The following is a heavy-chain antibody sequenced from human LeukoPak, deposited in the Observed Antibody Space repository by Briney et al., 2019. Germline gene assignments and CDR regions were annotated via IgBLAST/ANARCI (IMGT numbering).Heavy chain of an antibody. CDR2: INSDGSST. CDR3: ARGEYYGSGRYYFDS. J-gene: IGHJ4*02. Sequence: PGGSLRLSCAASGFTFSSYWMHWVRQAPGKGLVWVSRINSDGSSTNYADSVKGRFTISRDNAKNTLHLQMNSLRAEDTAVYYCARGEYYGSGRYYFDSWGQGTLVTVSS. V-gene: IGHV3-74*01. D-gene: IGHD3-3*01. CDR1: GFTFSSYW.